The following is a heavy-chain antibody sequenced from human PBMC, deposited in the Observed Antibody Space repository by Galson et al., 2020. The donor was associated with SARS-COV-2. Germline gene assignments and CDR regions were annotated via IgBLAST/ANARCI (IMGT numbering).Heavy chain of an antibody. D-gene: IGHD2-15*01. Sequence: SETLSLTCTVSGGSISSGGYYWSWIRQHPGKGLEWTGYIYYSGSTYYNPSLKSRVTISVDTSKNQFSLKLSSVTAADTAVYYCARVNSGGFDYWGQGTLVTVSS. CDR1: GGSISSGGYY. V-gene: IGHV4-31*03. CDR3: ARVNSGGFDY. CDR2: IYYSGST. J-gene: IGHJ4*02.